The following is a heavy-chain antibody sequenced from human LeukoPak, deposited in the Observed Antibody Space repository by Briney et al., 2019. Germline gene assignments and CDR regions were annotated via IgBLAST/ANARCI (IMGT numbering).Heavy chain of an antibody. D-gene: IGHD6-13*01. CDR1: GFTFSSYA. J-gene: IGHJ4*02. CDR3: ARWSGSCYDY. Sequence: GGSLRLSCAASGFTFSSYAMHWVRQAPGKGLEYVSAITSNGGSTFYANSVKGRFTISRDNSKNTLYLQMGSLRAEDMAVYCCARWSGSCYDYWGQGTLVTVSS. CDR2: ITSNGGST. V-gene: IGHV3-64*01.